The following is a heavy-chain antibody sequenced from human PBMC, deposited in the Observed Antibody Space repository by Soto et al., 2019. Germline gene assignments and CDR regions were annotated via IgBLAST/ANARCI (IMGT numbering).Heavy chain of an antibody. Sequence: GGSLRLFSEASGLNFTKHPMIWVCQGPGKGLEWVAAISGRTGDTAYADSVRGRFTLSRDSSTYTMFLQMNSLRAEYTAVYYCGVQYDYWGQGTLVTVSS. V-gene: IGHV3-23*01. CDR1: GLNFTKHP. J-gene: IGHJ4*02. CDR3: GVQYDY. CDR2: ISGRTGDT.